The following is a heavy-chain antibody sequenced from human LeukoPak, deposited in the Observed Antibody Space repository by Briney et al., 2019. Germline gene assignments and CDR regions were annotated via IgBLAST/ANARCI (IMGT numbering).Heavy chain of an antibody. Sequence: PSETLSLTCAVYGGSFSGYYWGWIRQPPGKGLEWIGTIYYSGTTYYNPSLKSRVTISQDTSKNQFSLKLSSVTAADTAVYYCARDKSRNWFDPWGQGTLVTVSS. V-gene: IGHV4-34*01. CDR3: ARDKSRNWFDP. J-gene: IGHJ5*02. CDR1: GGSFSGYY. CDR2: IYYSGTT.